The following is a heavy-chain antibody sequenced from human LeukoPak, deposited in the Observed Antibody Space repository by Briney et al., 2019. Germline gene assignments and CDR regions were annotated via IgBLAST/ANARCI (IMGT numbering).Heavy chain of an antibody. D-gene: IGHD3-10*01. V-gene: IGHV3-48*03. CDR2: ISSSGSTI. Sequence: PGGSLRLSCAASGFTFSSYEMNWARQAPGKGLEWVSYISSSGSTIYYADSVKGRFTISRDNAKNSLYLQMNSLRAEDTAVYCCARAVGLWFGEPTPLPDAFDIWGQGTMVTVSS. J-gene: IGHJ3*02. CDR3: ARAVGLWFGEPTPLPDAFDI. CDR1: GFTFSSYE.